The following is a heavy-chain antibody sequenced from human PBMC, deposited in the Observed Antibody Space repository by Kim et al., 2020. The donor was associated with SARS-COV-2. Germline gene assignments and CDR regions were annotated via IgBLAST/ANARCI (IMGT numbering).Heavy chain of an antibody. J-gene: IGHJ4*01. CDR3: EKITGVFSLGSVV. Sequence: GGSLRLSYTVSGFSFSNYAMSWVRQAPGKGLEWVATISGDSGKSYYANSVKGRFTISSDNSRRTLYLQMDSLGAEDTAVSYCEKITGVFSLGSVVWGHGT. D-gene: IGHD3-10*01. CDR1: GFSFSNYA. CDR2: ISGDSGKS. V-gene: IGHV3-23*01.